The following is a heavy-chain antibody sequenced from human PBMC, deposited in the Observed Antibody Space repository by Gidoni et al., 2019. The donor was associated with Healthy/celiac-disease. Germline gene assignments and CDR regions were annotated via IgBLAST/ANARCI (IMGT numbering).Heavy chain of an antibody. CDR3: ARNWNPPYYYYGMDV. CDR2: NNPSGGST. Sequence: QVQLVQSGAEVKKPGASVKVSCKASGYTFTSYYMHWVRTAPGQGREWMGINNPSGGSTSYAQKFQGRVTMTRDTSTSTVYMELSSLRSEDTAVYYCARNWNPPYYYYGMDVWGQGTTVTVSS. D-gene: IGHD1-1*01. V-gene: IGHV1-46*01. J-gene: IGHJ6*02. CDR1: GYTFTSYY.